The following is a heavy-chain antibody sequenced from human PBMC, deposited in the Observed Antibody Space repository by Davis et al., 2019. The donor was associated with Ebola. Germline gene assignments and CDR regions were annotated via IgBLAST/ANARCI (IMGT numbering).Heavy chain of an antibody. CDR1: GYTFTNYA. CDR3: AREHYYYDSSGYPD. D-gene: IGHD3-22*01. J-gene: IGHJ4*02. V-gene: IGHV7-4-1*02. Sequence: ASVQVSCKASGYTFTNYAINWVRQAPGQGLEWMGWINTNTGNPTYAQGFTGRFVFSLDTSVSTAYLQISSLQAEDTAIYYCAREHYYYDSSGYPDWGQGTLVTVSS. CDR2: INTNTGNP.